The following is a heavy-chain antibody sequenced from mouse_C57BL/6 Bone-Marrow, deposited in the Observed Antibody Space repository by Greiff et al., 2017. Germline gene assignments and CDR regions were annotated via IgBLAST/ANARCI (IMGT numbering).Heavy chain of an antibody. CDR3: TTRITTVPHWYFDV. D-gene: IGHD1-1*01. Sequence: VQLQQSGAELVRPGASVKLSCTASGFNIKDDYMHWVKQRPEQGLEWIGWIDPENGDTEYASKFQGKATITADTSSNTAYLQLSSLTSEDTAVYYCTTRITTVPHWYFDVWGTGTTVTVSS. CDR2: IDPENGDT. J-gene: IGHJ1*03. V-gene: IGHV14-4*01. CDR1: GFNIKDDY.